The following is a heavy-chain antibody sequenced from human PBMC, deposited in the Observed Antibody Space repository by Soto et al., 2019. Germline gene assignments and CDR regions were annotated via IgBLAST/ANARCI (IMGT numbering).Heavy chain of an antibody. CDR2: IYYSGST. J-gene: IGHJ6*02. Sequence: QLQLQESGPGLVKPSETLSLTCTVSGGSISSSSYYWGWIRQPPGKGLECIGSIYYSGSTYYNPSLKSRVTISVDTSNNLFALKLSSVTAADTSVYYCASLYSSSYYYYYGMDVWGQGPTVTVSS. V-gene: IGHV4-39*01. CDR1: GGSISSSSYY. CDR3: ASLYSSSYYYYYGMDV. D-gene: IGHD6-6*01.